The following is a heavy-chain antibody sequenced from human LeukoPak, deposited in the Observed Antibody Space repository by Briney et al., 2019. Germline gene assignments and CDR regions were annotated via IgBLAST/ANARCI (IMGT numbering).Heavy chain of an antibody. V-gene: IGHV4-59*01. CDR3: ARGIGGGSRVDY. CDR2: IYYSGST. D-gene: IGHD1-26*01. J-gene: IGHJ4*02. CDR1: GGSISSYY. Sequence: PSETLSLTCTVSGGSISSYYWSWIRQPPGKGLEWIGYIYYSGSTNYNPSLKSRVTISVDTSKNQFSLRLTSATAADTAVYYCARGIGGGSRVDYWGQGTLVTVSS.